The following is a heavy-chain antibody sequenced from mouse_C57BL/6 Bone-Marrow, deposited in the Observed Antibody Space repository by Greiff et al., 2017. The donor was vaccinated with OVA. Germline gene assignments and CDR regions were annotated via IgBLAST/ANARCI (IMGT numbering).Heavy chain of an antibody. Sequence: EVQLQQSGPELVKPGASVKIPCKASGYTFTDYNMDWVKQSHGKSLEWIGDINPNNGGTIYNQKFKGKATLTVDKSSSTAYMELRSLTSEDTAVYYGARRGYDYDVGYYAMDYWGQGTSVTVSA. CDR2: INPNNGGT. J-gene: IGHJ4*01. CDR3: ARRGYDYDVGYYAMDY. CDR1: GYTFTDYN. V-gene: IGHV1-18*01. D-gene: IGHD2-4*01.